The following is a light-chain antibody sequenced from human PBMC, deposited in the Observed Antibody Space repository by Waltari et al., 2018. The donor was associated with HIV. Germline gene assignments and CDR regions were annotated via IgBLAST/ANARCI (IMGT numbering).Light chain of an antibody. CDR1: SSNIGSNY. Sequence: QSVLPQPPSASGTPGQRVTISCSGSSSNIGSNYVYWYQQLPGTAPKRLIYRKHQRPSGGPDRFSGSKSGTSASLAISGLRSEDEADYYCAAWEDSLSGWVFGGGTKLTVL. V-gene: IGLV1-47*01. CDR2: RKH. CDR3: AAWEDSLSGWV. J-gene: IGLJ3*02.